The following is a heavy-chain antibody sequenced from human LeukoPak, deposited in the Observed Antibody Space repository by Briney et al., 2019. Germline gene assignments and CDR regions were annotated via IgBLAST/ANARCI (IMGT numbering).Heavy chain of an antibody. D-gene: IGHD5-12*01. CDR3: TIEIPYSGYPY. V-gene: IGHV4-4*07. CDR1: GGSISSYY. J-gene: IGHJ4*02. Sequence: PSETLSLTCTVCGGSISSYYCNWIRQPAGKGLEWIGRIYTSGSTNYNPSLKSRVTMSVDTSKNQFSLKLSSVTAADTAVYYCTIEIPYSGYPYWGQGTLVTVSS. CDR2: IYTSGST.